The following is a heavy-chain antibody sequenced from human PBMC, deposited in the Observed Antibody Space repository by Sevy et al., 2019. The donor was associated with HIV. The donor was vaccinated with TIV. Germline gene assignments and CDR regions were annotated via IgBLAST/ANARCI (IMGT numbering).Heavy chain of an antibody. D-gene: IGHD3-22*01. CDR3: ATPRRDFYDSTVYNVGSYFEY. CDR2: ISGGGDRT. V-gene: IGHV3-23*01. J-gene: IGHJ4*02. Sequence: GGSLRLSCAASVFTFRSDAMSWVRQAPGKGLEWVSAISGGGDRTYYADSVKGRFTVSRDNSKNTLYLQMNSLRAEDTAVYFCATPRRDFYDSTVYNVGSYFEYWGQGSLVTVSS. CDR1: VFTFRSDA.